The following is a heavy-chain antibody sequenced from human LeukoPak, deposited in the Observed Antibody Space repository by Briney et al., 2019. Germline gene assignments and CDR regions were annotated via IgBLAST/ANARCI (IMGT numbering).Heavy chain of an antibody. CDR2: ISSSGSTI. V-gene: IGHV3-48*03. CDR3: ARDQKVGEPSGFDY. CDR1: GFTFSSYE. D-gene: IGHD1-26*01. J-gene: IGHJ4*02. Sequence: PGGSLRLSCAASGFTFSSYEMNWVRQAPGKGLEWVSYISSSGSTIYYADSVKGRFTISRDNAKNSLYLQMNSLRADDTAVYYCARDQKVGEPSGFDYWGQGTLVTVSS.